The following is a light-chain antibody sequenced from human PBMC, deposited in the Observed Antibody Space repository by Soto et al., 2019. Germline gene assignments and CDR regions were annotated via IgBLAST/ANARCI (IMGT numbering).Light chain of an antibody. CDR2: EAS. Sequence: DIHMTQSPSTLSSSVLDIGTITFLASQSINSLLAWYHQKAGKAPQLLIYEASSLESGVPTRFSGSGSGTEFTLSISSLQPDDFATYYCQQYDSYGWTFGQGTKVDIK. J-gene: IGKJ1*01. CDR1: QSINSL. CDR3: QQYDSYGWT. V-gene: IGKV1-5*03.